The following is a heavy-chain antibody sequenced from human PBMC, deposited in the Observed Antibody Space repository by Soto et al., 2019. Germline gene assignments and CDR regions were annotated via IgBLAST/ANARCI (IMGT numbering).Heavy chain of an antibody. CDR3: ARDEVWGSGSYLHYYYYYMDV. V-gene: IGHV3-21*01. D-gene: IGHD3-10*01. Sequence: PGGPLRLSCAASGVTFSSYRMNWVRQAPGKGLEWVSSISSSSSYIYYADSVKGRFTISRDNAKNSLYLQMNSLRAEDTAVYYCARDEVWGSGSYLHYYYYYMDVWGKGTTVTVSS. CDR2: ISSSSSYI. J-gene: IGHJ6*03. CDR1: GVTFSSYR.